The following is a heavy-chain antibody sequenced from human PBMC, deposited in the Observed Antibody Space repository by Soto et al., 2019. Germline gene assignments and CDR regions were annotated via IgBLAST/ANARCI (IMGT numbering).Heavy chain of an antibody. Sequence: QVQLVQSGAEVKKPGSSVKVSCKASGGTFSSYAISWVRQAPGQGLEWMGGIIPIFGTANYAQKFQGRVTLTADDSTSTAYMELSSLRSEDTAVYYCARGRDYDSSGYYQTRYFQHWGQGPLVTVSS. D-gene: IGHD3-22*01. CDR3: ARGRDYDSSGYYQTRYFQH. CDR2: IIPIFGTA. J-gene: IGHJ1*01. V-gene: IGHV1-69*12. CDR1: GGTFSSYA.